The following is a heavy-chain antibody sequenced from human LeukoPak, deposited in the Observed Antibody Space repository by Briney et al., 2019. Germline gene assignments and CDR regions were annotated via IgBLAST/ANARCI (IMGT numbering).Heavy chain of an antibody. CDR3: ARVDSYGYRGTFDY. CDR1: GYTFTSYG. D-gene: IGHD5-18*01. CDR2: ISAYNGNT. Sequence: ASVKVSCKASGYTFTSYGISWVRQAPGQGLEWMGWISAYNGNTNYAQKLQGRVTMTTDTSTSTAYMELRSLRADDTAVYYCARVDSYGYRGTFDYWGQGTLVTVSS. J-gene: IGHJ4*02. V-gene: IGHV1-18*04.